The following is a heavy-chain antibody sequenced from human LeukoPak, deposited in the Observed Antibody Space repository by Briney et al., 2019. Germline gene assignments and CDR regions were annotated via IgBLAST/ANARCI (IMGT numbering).Heavy chain of an antibody. CDR1: GRSISSSAPY. J-gene: IGHJ2*01. D-gene: IGHD5-24*01. CDR3: ARQMGFPWYFDL. CDR2: IYYRGSI. V-gene: IGHV4-39*01. Sequence: SETLSLTCTVSGRSISSSAPYWGRISQPPGKGLEWIGNIYYRGSIYYNPSLKSRVTISVDTSKNQFSLKLSSVTAADTAVFYCARQMGFPWYFDLGGRGTLVTVSS.